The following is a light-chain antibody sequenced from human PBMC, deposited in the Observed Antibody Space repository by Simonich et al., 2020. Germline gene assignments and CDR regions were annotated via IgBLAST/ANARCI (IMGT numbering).Light chain of an antibody. V-gene: IGKV1-6*01. CDR3: LQDYNYPYT. Sequence: IQMTQSPSSLSASVGDRVTITCRASQSISSYLNWYQQKPGKAPKLLIYAASSLQRGVPSRFGGSGSGTDFTLTISSLQPEDFSTYYCLQDYNYPYTFGQGTKLEIK. CDR2: AAS. CDR1: QSISSY. J-gene: IGKJ2*01.